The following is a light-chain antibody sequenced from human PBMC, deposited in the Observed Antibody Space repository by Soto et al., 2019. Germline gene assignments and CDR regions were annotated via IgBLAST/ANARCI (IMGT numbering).Light chain of an antibody. CDR1: QRLVHSDGKNY. V-gene: IGKV2-30*02. Sequence: DVVMTQSPLSLPVTLGQPASISSRSSQRLVHSDGKNYLNWFQQRPGQSPRGLIYYVSKRDSGVPVRLRGGVSVLDFTLKIRRMEAEDVVVYYCMQGTYSRPYTFGRGTKVEIK. CDR2: YVS. CDR3: MQGTYSRPYT. J-gene: IGKJ2*01.